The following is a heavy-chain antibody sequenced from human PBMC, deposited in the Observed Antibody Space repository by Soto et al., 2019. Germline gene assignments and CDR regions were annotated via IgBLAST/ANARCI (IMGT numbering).Heavy chain of an antibody. J-gene: IGHJ4*02. V-gene: IGHV3-30-3*01. D-gene: IGHD1-26*01. CDR3: ARGAGAYGGNFSPAFDY. Sequence: QVQLVESGGGVVQPGRSLRLSCQASGFTFSHYAMHWVRQPPGKGLEWVAIIAYDGSNKYYADSGKGRFTISRDNSKDRLYLQMNSLRAEDTAVYYCARGAGAYGGNFSPAFDYWGQGTLVAVAS. CDR1: GFTFSHYA. CDR2: IAYDGSNK.